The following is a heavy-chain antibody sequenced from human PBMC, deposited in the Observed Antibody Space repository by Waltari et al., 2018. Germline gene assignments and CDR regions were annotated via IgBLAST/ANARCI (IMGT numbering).Heavy chain of an antibody. CDR3: ARRLVFSMVRGVMGGIDY. Sequence: QLQLQESGPGLVKPSETLSLTCTVSGGSISSSSYYWGWIRQPPGTGLEWIGSIYYSGSTYYNPSLKSRVTISVDTSKNQFSLKLSSVTAADTAVYYCARRLVFSMVRGVMGGIDYWGQGTLVTVSS. V-gene: IGHV4-39*01. J-gene: IGHJ4*02. D-gene: IGHD3-10*01. CDR2: IYYSGST. CDR1: GGSISSSSYY.